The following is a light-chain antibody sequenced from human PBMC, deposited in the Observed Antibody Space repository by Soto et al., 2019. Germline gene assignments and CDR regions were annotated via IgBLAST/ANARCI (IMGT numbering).Light chain of an antibody. CDR1: QSVSNNY. CDR2: GAS. CDR3: QQYGSSPPIT. Sequence: EIVLTQSPGTLSLSPGERATLSCRASQSVSNNYLAWYQQKPGQAPRLLIYGASSRATGIPDRFSGNGSGTDFTLTISRLEPEDFAVYYCQQYGSSPPITFGQGTRLEIK. V-gene: IGKV3-20*01. J-gene: IGKJ5*01.